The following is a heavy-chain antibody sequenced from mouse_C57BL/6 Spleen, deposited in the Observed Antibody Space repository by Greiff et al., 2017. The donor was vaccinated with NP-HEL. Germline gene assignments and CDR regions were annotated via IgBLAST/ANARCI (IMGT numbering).Heavy chain of an antibody. CDR2: INPSSGYT. Sequence: VQLQQSGAELARPGASVKMSCKASGYTFTSYTMHWVKQRPGQGLEWIGYINPSSGYTKYNQKFKDKATLTADKSSSTAYMQLSSLTSEDSAVYYCAREDYGSSYIDVWGTGTTVTVSS. V-gene: IGHV1-4*01. D-gene: IGHD1-1*01. CDR3: AREDYGSSYIDV. CDR1: GYTFTSYT. J-gene: IGHJ1*03.